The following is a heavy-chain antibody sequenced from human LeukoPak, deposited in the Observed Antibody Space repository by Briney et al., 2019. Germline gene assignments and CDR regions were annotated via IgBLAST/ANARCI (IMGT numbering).Heavy chain of an antibody. D-gene: IGHD3/OR15-3a*01. V-gene: IGHV3-21*01. CDR2: ISGSGGST. Sequence: VGTLRLSCAVSGFTSSSYSMNWVRQAPGKGLEWVSAISGSGGSTYYADSVKGRFTISRDNARNSLYLQMNSLRAEDTAVYYCARDRGDFLTGYYTNYFDYWGQGTLVTVSS. CDR1: GFTSSSYS. J-gene: IGHJ4*02. CDR3: ARDRGDFLTGYYTNYFDY.